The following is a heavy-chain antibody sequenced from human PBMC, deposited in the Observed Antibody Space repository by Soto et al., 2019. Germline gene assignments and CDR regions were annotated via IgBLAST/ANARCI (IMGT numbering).Heavy chain of an antibody. J-gene: IGHJ5*02. V-gene: IGHV3-21*01. CDR1: GFTFRSLT. D-gene: IGHD6-13*01. Sequence: GGSLRLSCAASGFTFRSLTMNWVRQAPGKGLEWVSTINSNSAYIYYTDALRGRFTISRDNAKNSLHLQMNSLRAEDTAVYYCTRDASRDSSARGWFDPWGPGTLVTVSS. CDR2: INSNSAYI. CDR3: TRDASRDSSARGWFDP.